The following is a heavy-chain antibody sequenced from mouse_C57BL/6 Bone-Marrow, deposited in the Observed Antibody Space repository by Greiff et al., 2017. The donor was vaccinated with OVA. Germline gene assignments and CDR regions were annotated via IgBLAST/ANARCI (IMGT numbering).Heavy chain of an antibody. J-gene: IGHJ3*01. V-gene: IGHV1-81*01. CDR1: GYTFTSYG. CDR2: IYPRSGNT. CDR3: ASSLPTGGGTY. Sequence: VKLVESGAELARPGASVKLSCKASGYTFTSYGISWVKQRTGQGLEWIGEIYPRSGNTYYNEKFKGKATLTADKSSSTAYMELRSLTSEDSAVYFCASSLPTGGGTYWGQGTLVTVSA. D-gene: IGHD4-1*02.